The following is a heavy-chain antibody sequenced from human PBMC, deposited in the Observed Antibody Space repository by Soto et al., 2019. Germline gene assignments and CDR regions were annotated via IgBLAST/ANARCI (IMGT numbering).Heavy chain of an antibody. V-gene: IGHV3-73*01. J-gene: IGHJ4*02. Sequence: RWSLRLSCSASVFTFSGSSVHWFRQASGKGLEWVGRIRNKANSYATAYAASVRGRFTISRDDSKNTAFLQMNSLNTEDTAVYYCISHSPEDMIRTWGQGTLVTVSS. D-gene: IGHD2-15*01. CDR3: ISHSPEDMIRT. CDR2: IRNKANSYAT. CDR1: VFTFSGSS.